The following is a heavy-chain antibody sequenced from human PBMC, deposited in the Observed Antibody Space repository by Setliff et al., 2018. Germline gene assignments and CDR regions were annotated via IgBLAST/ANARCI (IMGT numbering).Heavy chain of an antibody. J-gene: IGHJ4*02. CDR3: ARGSEFYNGSGTIDS. CDR1: VYTFNIYP. Sequence: GASVKVSCKASVYTFNIYPMHWVRQAPGQRPEWMGWINTGSGVARYSHNFQGRVTMTRDTSISTAYMELSRLRSDDTAVNYCARGSEFYNGSGTIDSWGPGTLVTVSS. D-gene: IGHD3-10*01. V-gene: IGHV1-2*02. CDR2: INTGSGVA.